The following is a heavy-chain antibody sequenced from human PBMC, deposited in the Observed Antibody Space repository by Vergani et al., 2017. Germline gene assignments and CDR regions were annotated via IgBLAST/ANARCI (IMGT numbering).Heavy chain of an antibody. CDR2: IYYSGST. D-gene: IGHD2-21*02. V-gene: IGHV4-39*01. CDR1: GGSLSSSSYY. CDR3: ARHLAYCGGDCYPYYYGMDV. J-gene: IGHJ6*02. Sequence: QLQLQESGPGLVKPSETLSLTCTVSGGSLSSSSYYWGWIRQPPGKGLEWIGSIYYSGSTYYNPSLKSRVTISVDTYKNQFSLKLSSVTAADTAVYYCARHLAYCGGDCYPYYYGMDVWGQGTTVTVSS.